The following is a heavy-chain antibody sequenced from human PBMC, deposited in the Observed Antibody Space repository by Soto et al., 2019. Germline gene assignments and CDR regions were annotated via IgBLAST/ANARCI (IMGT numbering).Heavy chain of an antibody. V-gene: IGHV4-39*01. CDR1: GGSISSTSYY. CDR3: ARQVVDGTVAGTGSFDS. D-gene: IGHD6-19*01. J-gene: IGHJ4*02. Sequence: PSETLSLTCTVSGGSISSTSYYWVWIRQPPGKGLEWIGSFYYSGSTYYNPSLKSRVSISVDTSENQFSLKLSSVTAADTAVYYCARQVVDGTVAGTGSFDSWGQGTLVTVSS. CDR2: FYYSGST.